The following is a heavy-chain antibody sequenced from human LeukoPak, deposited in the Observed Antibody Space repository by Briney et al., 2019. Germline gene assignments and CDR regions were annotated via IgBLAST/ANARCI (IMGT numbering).Heavy chain of an antibody. D-gene: IGHD3-3*01. CDR3: ARGLKDDFWSGYFRFDY. CDR1: GGSISSDY. J-gene: IGHJ4*02. Sequence: SETLSLTCTVSGGSISSDYWSWIRQPPGKGLEWIGYIDYRGSTNYNPSLKSRVTISVDTSKNQFSLSLTSVTAADTAIYYCARGLKDDFWSGYFRFDYWGQGTLVTVSS. CDR2: IDYRGST. V-gene: IGHV4-59*01.